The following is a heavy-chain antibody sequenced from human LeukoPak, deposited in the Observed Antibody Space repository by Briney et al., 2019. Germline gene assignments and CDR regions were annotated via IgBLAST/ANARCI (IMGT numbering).Heavy chain of an antibody. J-gene: IGHJ4*02. CDR1: GDSISTNEW. CDR3: ARDLAVAGTNYFDF. D-gene: IGHD6-19*01. V-gene: IGHV4-4*02. Sequence: SETLSLTCSVSGDSISTNEWWSWVRQPPGKGLEWIGEVFHSGSTNYNPSLKSRVTISIDKSKDQFSLEVTSVTAADTAIYYCARDLAVAGTNYFDFWGQGVLVTVSS. CDR2: VFHSGST.